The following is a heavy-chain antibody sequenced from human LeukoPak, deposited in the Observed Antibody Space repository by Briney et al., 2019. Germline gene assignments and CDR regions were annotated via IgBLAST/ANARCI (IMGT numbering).Heavy chain of an antibody. V-gene: IGHV3-23*01. Sequence: GGSLRLSCAASGFTFSSYAMSWVRQAPGKGLEWVSAISGSGGSTYYADSVKGRFTISRDNSKNTLYLQMNSLRAEDTAVYYCAKDHYDSSGYYIDYWGQGTLVTVSS. CDR2: ISGSGGST. CDR3: AKDHYDSSGYYIDY. CDR1: GFTFSSYA. D-gene: IGHD3-22*01. J-gene: IGHJ4*02.